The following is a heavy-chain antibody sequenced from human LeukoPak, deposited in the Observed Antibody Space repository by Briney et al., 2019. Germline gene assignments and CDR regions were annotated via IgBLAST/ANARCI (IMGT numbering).Heavy chain of an antibody. V-gene: IGHV3-7*01. D-gene: IGHD1-26*01. CDR2: IKKDGSEK. CDR3: ARQETSSYNGAFDI. CDR1: GGSISSYY. J-gene: IGHJ3*02. Sequence: PSETLSLTCTVSGGSISSYYWSWVRQAPGKGLEWVANIKKDGSEKYYVDSVEGRFTISRDNAKNSLYLQMNSLRADDTAVYHCARQETSSYNGAFDIWGQGTMVTVSS.